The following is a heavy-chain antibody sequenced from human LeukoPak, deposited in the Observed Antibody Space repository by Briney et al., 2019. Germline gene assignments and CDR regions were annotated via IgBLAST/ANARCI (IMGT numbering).Heavy chain of an antibody. CDR2: IKQDGSEK. V-gene: IGHV3-7*01. J-gene: IGHJ3*02. Sequence: PGGSLRLSCAASGFTFSSYWMSWVRQAPGKGLEWVANIKQDGSEKYYVDSVKGRFTISRDNAKNSLYLQMNSLRAEDTAVYYCARLGGASKGDAFDIWGQGTMVTVSS. D-gene: IGHD1-26*01. CDR3: ARLGGASKGDAFDI. CDR1: GFTFSSYW.